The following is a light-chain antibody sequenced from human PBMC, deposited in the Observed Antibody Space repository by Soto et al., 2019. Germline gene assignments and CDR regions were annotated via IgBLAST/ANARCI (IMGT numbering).Light chain of an antibody. CDR3: QQYTSDYT. CDR2: DAS. CDR1: QSISTS. V-gene: IGKV1-5*01. J-gene: IGKJ2*01. Sequence: DIQMTQSPSPLSASVGDRVTITCRASQSISTSLAWYQQKPGKAPKFLIYDASSLESGVPSRFSGSGSGTEFTLTISSLQPDDFASYYCQQYTSDYTFGQGTKLEIK.